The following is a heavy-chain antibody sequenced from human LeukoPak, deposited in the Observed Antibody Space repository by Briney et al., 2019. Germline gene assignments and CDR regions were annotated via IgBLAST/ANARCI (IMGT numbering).Heavy chain of an antibody. Sequence: GGSLRLSCAASGFTFDDYAMHWVRQAPGKGLEWVSGISWNSGSIGYADSVKGRFTISRDNAKNSLYLQMNSLRAEDTAVYYCAREFDIVVVPAAPTDMDVWGKGTTVTVSS. J-gene: IGHJ6*03. D-gene: IGHD2-2*01. CDR1: GFTFDDYA. CDR2: ISWNSGSI. CDR3: AREFDIVVVPAAPTDMDV. V-gene: IGHV3-9*01.